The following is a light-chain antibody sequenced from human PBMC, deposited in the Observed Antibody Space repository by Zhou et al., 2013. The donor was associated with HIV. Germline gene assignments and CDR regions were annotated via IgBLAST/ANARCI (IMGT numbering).Light chain of an antibody. V-gene: IGKV1-9*01. CDR1: QGISSY. CDR3: QQFNNYPPFT. CDR2: AAS. Sequence: DIQLTQSPSFLSASVGDRVTITCRASQGISSYLAWYQQKPGKAPKLLIYAASTLQSGVPSRFSGRGSGTDFTLTISSLQPEDFATYYCQQFNNYPPFTFGPGTKVGYQT. J-gene: IGKJ3*01.